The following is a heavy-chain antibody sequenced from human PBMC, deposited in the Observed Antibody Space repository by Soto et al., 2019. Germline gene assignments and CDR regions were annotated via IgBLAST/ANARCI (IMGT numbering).Heavy chain of an antibody. Sequence: ASVKVSCKASGYTFTSYGISWVRQAPGQGLEWMGWISAYNGNTNYAQKLQGRVTMTTDTSTSTAYMELRSLRSDDTAVYYCARLEVAADSFNENWFDPWGQGTLVTVSS. V-gene: IGHV1-18*01. CDR3: ARLEVAADSFNENWFDP. J-gene: IGHJ5*02. D-gene: IGHD2-15*01. CDR1: GYTFTSYG. CDR2: ISAYNGNT.